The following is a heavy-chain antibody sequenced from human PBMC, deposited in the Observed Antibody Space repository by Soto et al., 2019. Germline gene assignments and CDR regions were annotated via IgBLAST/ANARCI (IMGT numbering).Heavy chain of an antibody. J-gene: IGHJ5*02. CDR3: ARGVTIFGVFPEVGFDP. CDR1: GFTFSSYA. CDR2: ISSNGGST. D-gene: IGHD3-3*01. V-gene: IGHV3-64D*06. Sequence: EVQLVESGGGLVQPGGSLRLSCSASGFTFSSYAMHWVRQAPGKGLEYVSAISSNGGSTYYADSVKGRFTISRDNSKNTLYLQMSSLRAEDTAVYYCARGVTIFGVFPEVGFDPWGQGTLVTVSS.